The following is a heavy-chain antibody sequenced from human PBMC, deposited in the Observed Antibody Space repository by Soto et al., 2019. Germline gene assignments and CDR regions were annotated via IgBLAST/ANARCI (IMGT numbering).Heavy chain of an antibody. CDR2: INASGNTT. J-gene: IGHJ4*02. CDR1: GFSFSSYP. D-gene: IGHD5-12*01. Sequence: PGGSLRLSCAASGFSFSSYPMSWVRQAPGKGLEWVSDINASGNTTYAADSVKGRFTISRDNSMNTLYLQMNSLRAEDTAVYYCAKPRWLQSRHHYDHWGQGTLVTVSS. V-gene: IGHV3-23*01. CDR3: AKPRWLQSRHHYDH.